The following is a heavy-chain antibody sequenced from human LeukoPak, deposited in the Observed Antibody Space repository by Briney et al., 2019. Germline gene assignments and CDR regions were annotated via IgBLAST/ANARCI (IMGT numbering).Heavy chain of an antibody. J-gene: IGHJ6*03. V-gene: IGHV4-59*01. Sequence: PSETLSLTCTVSGGSISSYYWSWIRQPPGKGLEWIGYIYYSGSTNYNPSLKSRVSISVDTSKNQFSLKVNSVTAADTAVYYCARVPRSYYYYYYMDVWGKGTTVTVSS. CDR1: GGSISSYY. CDR2: IYYSGST. CDR3: ARVPRSYYYYYYMDV.